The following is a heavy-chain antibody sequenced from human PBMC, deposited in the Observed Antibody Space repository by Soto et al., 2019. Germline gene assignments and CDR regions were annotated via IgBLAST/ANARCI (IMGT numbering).Heavy chain of an antibody. CDR1: GFTFSSYA. V-gene: IGHV3-30-3*01. D-gene: IGHD1-26*01. CDR2: ISYDGSNK. J-gene: IGHJ4*02. CDR3: AKGVGATKHNYFDY. Sequence: GGSLRLSCAASGFTFSSYAMHWVRQAPGKGLEWVAVISYDGSNKYYADSVKGRFTISRGNSKNTLYLQMNSLRAEDTAVYYCAKGVGATKHNYFDYWGQGTLVTVSS.